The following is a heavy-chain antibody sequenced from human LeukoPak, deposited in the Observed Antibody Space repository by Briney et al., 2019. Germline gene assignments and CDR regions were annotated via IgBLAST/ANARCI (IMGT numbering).Heavy chain of an antibody. V-gene: IGHV1-2*02. CDR3: ARDRYYYDSSGYYYPVGFDP. CDR1: GGTFSMYA. CDR2: INPNSGGT. J-gene: IGHJ5*02. Sequence: ASVTVSCKASGGTFSMYAISWVRQAPGQGLEWMGWINPNSGGTNYAQKFQGRVTMTRDTSIRTAYMELSRLRSDDTAVYYCARDRYYYDSSGYYYPVGFDPWGQGTLVTVSS. D-gene: IGHD3-22*01.